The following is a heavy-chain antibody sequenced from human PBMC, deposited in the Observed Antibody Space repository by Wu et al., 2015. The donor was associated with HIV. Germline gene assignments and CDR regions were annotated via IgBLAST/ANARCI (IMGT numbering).Heavy chain of an antibody. CDR1: GYTFSSYY. CDR2: INPSGGST. CDR3: AREAGRVGSSSCLNY. Sequence: QVQLVQSGAEVKKPGASVKLSCKTSGYTFSSYYMHWVRQAPGQGLEWMGIINPSGGSTSYAQKFLGRVSMTRATSTSTVYMELSSLRSEDTAVYYCAREAGRVGSSSCLNYWGQGTLVTVSS. D-gene: IGHD6-13*01. V-gene: IGHV1-46*03. J-gene: IGHJ4*02.